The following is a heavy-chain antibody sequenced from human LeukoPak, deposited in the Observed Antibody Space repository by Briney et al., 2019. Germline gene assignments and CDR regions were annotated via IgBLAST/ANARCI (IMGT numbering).Heavy chain of an antibody. J-gene: IGHJ3*02. CDR1: GGYIRSYY. CDR2: IYYSGST. CDR3: ARTYTYDFWSGYYRDDAFDI. Sequence: SETLSLTCTFSGGYIRSYYWSWIRQPPGKGLEWIGYIYYSGSTNYNPSLKSRVTISVDTSKNQFSLKLSSVTAADTAVYYCARTYTYDFWSGYYRDDAFDIWGQGTMVTVCS. V-gene: IGHV4-59*01. D-gene: IGHD3-3*01.